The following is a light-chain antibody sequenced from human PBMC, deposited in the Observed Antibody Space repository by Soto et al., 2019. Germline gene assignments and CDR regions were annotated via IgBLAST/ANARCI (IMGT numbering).Light chain of an antibody. Sequence: EIVLTQSTGTLSLSPGERATLSCRASQSVSNNYLAWYQQKPGQAPRLLIYGASNRATGIPDRFSDSGSGTDFTLTISRLEPEDFAVYYCQQYGSSSWTFGQGTKVDIK. CDR3: QQYGSSSWT. V-gene: IGKV3-20*01. CDR2: GAS. J-gene: IGKJ1*01. CDR1: QSVSNNY.